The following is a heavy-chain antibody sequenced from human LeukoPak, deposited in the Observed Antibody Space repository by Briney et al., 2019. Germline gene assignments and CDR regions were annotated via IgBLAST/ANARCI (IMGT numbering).Heavy chain of an antibody. CDR3: TKEGRYSSCWYGGYVI. Sequence: GGSLRLSCAASGFTFSNAWMSWVRQAPGKGLEWVGRIKSQTVGGTTDYVAPVKGRFTISRDDSKTTLYLQMNSLETEDTGVYYCTKEGRYSSCWYGGYVIWGQGTMVTVSS. D-gene: IGHD6-19*01. J-gene: IGHJ3*02. CDR2: IKSQTVGGTT. V-gene: IGHV3-15*01. CDR1: GFTFSNAW.